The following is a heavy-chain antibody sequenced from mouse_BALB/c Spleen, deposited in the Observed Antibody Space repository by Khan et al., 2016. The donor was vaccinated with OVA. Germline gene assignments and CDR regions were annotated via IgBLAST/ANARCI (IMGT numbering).Heavy chain of an antibody. Sequence: EVQLQESGPGLVKPSQSLSLTCTVTGYSITSDYAWNWIRQFPGNKLEWRGYISYSGSANYNPSLKSRISITRDTSENQFFLQLNSVTTEDSATYYCARRYYYGHWYFDVWGAGTTVTVSS. V-gene: IGHV3-2*02. CDR1: GYSITSDYA. CDR3: ARRYYYGHWYFDV. D-gene: IGHD2-12*01. CDR2: ISYSGSA. J-gene: IGHJ1*01.